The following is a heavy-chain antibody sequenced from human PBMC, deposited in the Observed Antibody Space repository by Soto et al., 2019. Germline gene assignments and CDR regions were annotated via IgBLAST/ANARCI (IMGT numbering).Heavy chain of an antibody. D-gene: IGHD2-15*01. CDR1: GGSISSGGYS. J-gene: IGHJ4*02. CDR2: IYHSGST. CDR3: ARSWGYCSGGSCYDY. Sequence: QLQLQESGSGLVKPSQTLSLTCAVSGGSISSGGYSWSWIRQPPGKGLEWIGYIYHSGSTYYNPSLKSRVTISVDRPKNQFSLKLSSVTAADTAVYYCARSWGYCSGGSCYDYWGQGTLVTVSS. V-gene: IGHV4-30-2*01.